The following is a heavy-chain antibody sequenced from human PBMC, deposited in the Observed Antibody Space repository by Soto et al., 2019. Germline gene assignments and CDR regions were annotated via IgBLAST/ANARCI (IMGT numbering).Heavy chain of an antibody. CDR1: GFTFSTSG. Sequence: PGGSLRLSCAASGFTFSTSGMHWFRQAPGKGLEWVSFISYDGYNKYYIDSVKGRFSISRDNSKNTLYLQMNGLRVEDTAVFYCAKDLGYHDSSGYYPFEYWGQGTLVTVSS. D-gene: IGHD3-22*01. CDR3: AKDLGYHDSSGYYPFEY. V-gene: IGHV3-30*18. CDR2: ISYDGYNK. J-gene: IGHJ4*02.